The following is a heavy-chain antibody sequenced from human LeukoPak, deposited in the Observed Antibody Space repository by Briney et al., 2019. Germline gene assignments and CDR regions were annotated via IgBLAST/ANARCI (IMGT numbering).Heavy chain of an antibody. D-gene: IGHD6-19*01. CDR1: GFTFSSYA. J-gene: IGHJ4*02. CDR3: AREVKQWLVRSGVDY. CDR2: ISYDGSNK. V-gene: IGHV3-30-3*01. Sequence: GGSLRLSCAASGFTFSSYAMRWVRQAPGKGLEWVAVISYDGSNKYYADSVKGRFTISRDNSKNTLYLQMNSLRAEGTAVYYCAREVKQWLVRSGVDYWGQGTLVTVSS.